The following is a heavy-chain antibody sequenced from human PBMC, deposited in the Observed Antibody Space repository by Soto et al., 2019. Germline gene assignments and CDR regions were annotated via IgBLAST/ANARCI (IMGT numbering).Heavy chain of an antibody. J-gene: IGHJ5*02. D-gene: IGHD3-3*02. CDR3: ASPKIAFYNWFDP. CDR1: GGSISSSSYY. V-gene: IGHV4-39*01. Sequence: SETLSLTCTVSGGSISSSSYYWGWIRQPPGKGLEWIGSIYYSGSTYYNPSLKSRVTISVDTSKNQFSLKLSSVTAADTAVYYCASPKIAFYNWFDPWGQGTLVTVSS. CDR2: IYYSGST.